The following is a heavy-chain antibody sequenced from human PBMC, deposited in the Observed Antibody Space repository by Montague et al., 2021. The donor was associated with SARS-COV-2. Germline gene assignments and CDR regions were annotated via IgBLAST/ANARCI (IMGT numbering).Heavy chain of an antibody. V-gene: IGHV4-39*01. CDR3: ARRGYTGSDYFDY. CDR2: IYYRGST. J-gene: IGHJ4*02. Sequence: SETLSLTCTVSGGSISSSSYFWGWIRQPPGKGLEWIGSIYYRGSTYYXXXVKSRVTISVDTSKNQFSLKLSSVTAAETAVYYCARRGYTGSDYFDYWGQGTLVTVSS. D-gene: IGHD5-12*01. CDR1: GGSISSSSYF.